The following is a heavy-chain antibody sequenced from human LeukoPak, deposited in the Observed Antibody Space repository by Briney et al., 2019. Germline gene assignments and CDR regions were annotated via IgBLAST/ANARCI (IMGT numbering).Heavy chain of an antibody. J-gene: IGHJ4*02. Sequence: PSETLSLTCTVSGGSISSYYWSWLRQPPGKGLEWIGYIYYSGSTNYNPSLTSRVTISVDTSKNQFSLKLSSVTAADTAVYYCVGGYCSSTSCYAFDYWGQGTLVTVSS. CDR1: GGSISSYY. CDR3: VGGYCSSTSCYAFDY. D-gene: IGHD2-2*01. V-gene: IGHV4-59*12. CDR2: IYYSGST.